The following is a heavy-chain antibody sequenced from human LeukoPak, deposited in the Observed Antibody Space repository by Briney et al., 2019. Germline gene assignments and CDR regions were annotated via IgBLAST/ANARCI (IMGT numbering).Heavy chain of an antibody. V-gene: IGHV3-30*01. CDR1: GFTFSSYA. J-gene: IGHJ4*02. Sequence: GGSLRLSCAASGFTFSSYAMHWVRQAPGKGLEWVAVISYDGSNKYYADSVKGRFTISRDNSKNTLYLQMNSLRAEDTAVYYCARLGYCSITSCYTGEDFDYWGQGTLVTVSS. D-gene: IGHD2-2*02. CDR2: ISYDGSNK. CDR3: ARLGYCSITSCYTGEDFDY.